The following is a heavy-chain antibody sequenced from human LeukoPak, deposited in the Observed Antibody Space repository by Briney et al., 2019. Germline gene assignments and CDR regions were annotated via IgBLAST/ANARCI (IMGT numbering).Heavy chain of an antibody. D-gene: IGHD3-22*01. V-gene: IGHV3-21*01. J-gene: IGHJ4*02. CDR2: ISSSSSYI. CDR3: AKDAYYYDSSGYYSGLDY. Sequence: GGSLRLSCAASGFTFSSYSMNWVRHAPGKGLEWVSSISSSSSYIYYADSVKGRFTISRDNAKNSLYLQMNSLRAEETAVYYCAKDAYYYDSSGYYSGLDYWGQGTLVTVSS. CDR1: GFTFSSYS.